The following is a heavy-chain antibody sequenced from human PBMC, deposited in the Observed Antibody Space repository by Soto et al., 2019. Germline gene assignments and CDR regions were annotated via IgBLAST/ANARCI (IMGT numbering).Heavy chain of an antibody. CDR2: ISPSSSFL. D-gene: IGHD3-10*01. CDR1: GFCFRSYY. CDR3: ARVRTDNGSGSPYYSDY. V-gene: IGHV3-21*06. Sequence: PGGSLSLSCAVSGFCFRSYYMNWVRHAPGRGLEWVSSISPSSSFLSYADSVKGRFTISRDNAKSPVNLQMNSLRAEDTAVYYCARVRTDNGSGSPYYSDYWGQGTLVTVSS. J-gene: IGHJ4*02.